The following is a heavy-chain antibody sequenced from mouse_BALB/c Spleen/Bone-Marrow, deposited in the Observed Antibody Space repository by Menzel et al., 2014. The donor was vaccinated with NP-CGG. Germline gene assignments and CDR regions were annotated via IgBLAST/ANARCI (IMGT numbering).Heavy chain of an antibody. D-gene: IGHD2-2*01. Sequence: EVKLMESGPEVVKPGASVKISCKTSGYTFTEYTMHWVKQGHGKSLEWIGGINPNNGGTTYNQKFKGKATLTIDKSSSTAYMELRSLTSEDSAVYYCARSYGYERSWFAYWGQGTLVTVSA. J-gene: IGHJ3*01. CDR3: ARSYGYERSWFAY. CDR2: INPNNGGT. CDR1: GYTFTEYT. V-gene: IGHV1-18*01.